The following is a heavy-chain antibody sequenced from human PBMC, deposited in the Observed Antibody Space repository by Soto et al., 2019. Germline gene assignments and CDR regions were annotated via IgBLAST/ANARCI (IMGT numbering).Heavy chain of an antibody. V-gene: IGHV3-23*01. CDR1: GLTFSTSA. D-gene: IGHD2-15*01. J-gene: IGHJ6*02. CDR3: AKDPPSEKLQPDYSMDV. CDR2: ISASGRST. Sequence: EEQLLESGGGLVQPGGSLRLSCAASGLTFSTSAMSWVRQAPGRGLEWVSLISASGRSTDYADSVKGRFTISRDNSKSTVYLQMNSLRADDTAVYYCAKDPPSEKLQPDYSMDVWGQGTTVTVSS.